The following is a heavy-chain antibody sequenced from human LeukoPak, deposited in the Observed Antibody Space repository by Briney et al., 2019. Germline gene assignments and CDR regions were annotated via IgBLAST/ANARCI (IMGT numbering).Heavy chain of an antibody. CDR1: EFTFSSYD. D-gene: IGHD6-13*01. Sequence: GGSLRLSCAASEFTFSSYDMHWVRQATGKGLEWVSTIDTAGNAWYPDSVKGRFTISRENAKNSLDLQMNSLRVGDTAVYYCARAKMPGIQTAGRVNYFDSWGQGTLVTVSA. CDR3: ARAKMPGIQTAGRVNYFDS. J-gene: IGHJ4*02. V-gene: IGHV3-13*01. CDR2: IDTAGNA.